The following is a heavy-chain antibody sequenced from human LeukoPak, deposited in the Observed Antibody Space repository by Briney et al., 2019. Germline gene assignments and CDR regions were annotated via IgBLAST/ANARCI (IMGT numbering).Heavy chain of an antibody. Sequence: SETLSLTCTVSGGSISSYYWSWIRQPPGKGLEWIGYIYYSGSTNYNPSLKSRVTTSVDTSKNQFSLKLSSVTAADTAVYYCARQFGELYFDYWGQGPLVTVSS. V-gene: IGHV4-59*08. D-gene: IGHD3-10*01. CDR2: IYYSGST. J-gene: IGHJ4*02. CDR3: ARQFGELYFDY. CDR1: GGSISSYY.